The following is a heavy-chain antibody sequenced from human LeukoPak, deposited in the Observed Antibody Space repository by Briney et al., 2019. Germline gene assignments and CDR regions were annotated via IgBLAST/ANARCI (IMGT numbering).Heavy chain of an antibody. J-gene: IGHJ2*01. Sequence: PGGSLRLSWAASGFTFDDYAMHWVRQAPGKGLEWVSLISWDGGSTYYADSVKGRFTISRDNAKNSLYLQMNSLRAEDTALYYCAKDSGRGPETTVTFYWYFDLWGRGTLVTVSS. CDR2: ISWDGGST. CDR3: AKDSGRGPETTVTFYWYFDL. D-gene: IGHD4-17*01. CDR1: GFTFDDYA. V-gene: IGHV3-43D*03.